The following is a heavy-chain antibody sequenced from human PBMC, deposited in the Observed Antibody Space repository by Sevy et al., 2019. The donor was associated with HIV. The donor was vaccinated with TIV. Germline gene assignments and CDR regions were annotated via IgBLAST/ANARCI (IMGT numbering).Heavy chain of an antibody. D-gene: IGHD3-3*01. J-gene: IGHJ2*01. Sequence: GGSQRLSCAASGFGFDTYAMSWVRQAPGKGLEWVSTINGNGRATYYADSVKDRFTISRDNSKKTLSLQMNSLRAEDTATYYCAKDGVVDITIFGLNIRHYCYFDVWGRGTLVTVSS. V-gene: IGHV3-23*01. CDR1: GFGFDTYA. CDR2: INGNGRAT. CDR3: AKDGVVDITIFGLNIRHYCYFDV.